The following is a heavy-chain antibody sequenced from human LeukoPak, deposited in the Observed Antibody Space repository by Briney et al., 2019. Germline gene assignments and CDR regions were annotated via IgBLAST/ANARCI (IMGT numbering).Heavy chain of an antibody. CDR2: MNPNSGNT. CDR1: GYTFTSYD. Sequence: ASVKVSCKASGYTFTSYDINWVRQATGQGLGWMGWMNPNSGNTGYAQKFQGRVTMTRNTSISTAYMELSSLRSEDTAVYYCARGRGGYDYFDYWGQGTLVTVSS. D-gene: IGHD5-12*01. CDR3: ARGRGGYDYFDY. V-gene: IGHV1-8*01. J-gene: IGHJ4*02.